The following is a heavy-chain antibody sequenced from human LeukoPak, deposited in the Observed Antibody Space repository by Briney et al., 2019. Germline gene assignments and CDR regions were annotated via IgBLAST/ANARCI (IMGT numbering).Heavy chain of an antibody. CDR3: ARVINSSGWYFYLDY. CDR1: GGSISSYY. CDR2: IYYSGST. V-gene: IGHV4-59*01. J-gene: IGHJ4*02. Sequence: SETLSLTCTVSGGSISSYYWSWIRQPPGKGLEWIGYIYYSGSTNYNPSLKSRVTISVDTSKNQFSLKLSSVTAADTAVYYCARVINSSGWYFYLDYWGQGTLVTVSS. D-gene: IGHD6-19*01.